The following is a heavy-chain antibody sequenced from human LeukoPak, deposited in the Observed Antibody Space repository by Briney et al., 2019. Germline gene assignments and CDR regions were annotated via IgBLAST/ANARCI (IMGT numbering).Heavy chain of an antibody. J-gene: IGHJ4*02. CDR2: IYYSGGT. CDR3: ARVGYYDSSGYLDY. Sequence: SETLSLTCIISGGSISSYYWSWIRQPPGKGLEWIGYIYYSGGTNYNPSFKSRVTIPVDTSKNQFSLKLSSVTAADTAVYYCARVGYYDSSGYLDYWGQGTLVTVSS. V-gene: IGHV4-59*01. D-gene: IGHD3-22*01. CDR1: GGSISSYY.